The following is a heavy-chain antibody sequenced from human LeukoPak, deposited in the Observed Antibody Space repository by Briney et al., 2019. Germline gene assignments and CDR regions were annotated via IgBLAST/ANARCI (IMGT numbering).Heavy chain of an antibody. V-gene: IGHV3-30*04. J-gene: IGHJ4*02. CDR1: GFTFSSYA. Sequence: PGGSLRLSCAASGFTFSSYAMHWVRQAPGKGLEWVAVISYDGSNKYYADSVKGRFTISRDNSKNTLYLQMNSLRAEDTAVYYCAGPLIAVVDLVDYWGQGTLVTVSS. D-gene: IGHD6-19*01. CDR2: ISYDGSNK. CDR3: AGPLIAVVDLVDY.